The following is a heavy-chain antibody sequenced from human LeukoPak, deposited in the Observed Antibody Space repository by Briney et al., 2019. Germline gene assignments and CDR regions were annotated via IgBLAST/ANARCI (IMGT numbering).Heavy chain of an antibody. J-gene: IGHJ6*03. CDR2: VWYDGNKK. V-gene: IGHV3-33*07. CDR3: ARGRVEGSYYYYMDV. D-gene: IGHD1-1*01. Sequence: PGGSLRLSCAASGFTFSRYGMYCVPHAPGKGLEWVAAVWYDGNKKYYADSVKGRFTISRDNSKNTVYLQMTSLRAEDTAVYYCARGRVEGSYYYYMDVWGKGTTVTVSS. CDR1: GFTFSRYG.